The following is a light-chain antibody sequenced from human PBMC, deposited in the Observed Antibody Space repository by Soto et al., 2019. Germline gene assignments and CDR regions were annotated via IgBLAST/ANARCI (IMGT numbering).Light chain of an antibody. V-gene: IGLV1-40*01. Sequence: QSVLTQPPSVSGAPGQRVTISCTGSSSNIGAGYDVHWYQQLPGTAPKLLIYGNSNRPSGVPDRFSGSKSGTSASLAITGLXXEXEXXXYCQSYDSSLSALFGGGTKLTVL. CDR3: QSYDSSLSAL. CDR1: SSNIGAGYD. CDR2: GNS. J-gene: IGLJ3*02.